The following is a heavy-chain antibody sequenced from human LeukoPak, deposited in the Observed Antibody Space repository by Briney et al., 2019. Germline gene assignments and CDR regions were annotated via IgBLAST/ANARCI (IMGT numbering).Heavy chain of an antibody. J-gene: IGHJ4*02. Sequence: SETLSLTCTVSGGSISSSSYYWGWIRQPPGKGLEWIGSIYYSGSTYYNPSLKSRVTISVDTSKNQFSLKLSSVTAADTAVYYCARDPSYYGSGSPYFDYWGQGTLVTVSS. CDR2: IYYSGST. CDR3: ARDPSYYGSGSPYFDY. D-gene: IGHD3-10*01. CDR1: GGSISSSSYY. V-gene: IGHV4-39*02.